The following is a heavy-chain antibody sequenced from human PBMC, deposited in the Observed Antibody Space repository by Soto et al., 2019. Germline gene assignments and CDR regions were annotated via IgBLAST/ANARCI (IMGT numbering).Heavy chain of an antibody. CDR3: ARGDTPMITGMDSFDI. Sequence: GGSLRLSCAASGFTFSRYWMSWVRQAPGKGLEWVANIKQDGTEKNYVDSVKGRFTISRDNARKSLYLQMDSLRAEDTAVYFCARGDTPMITGMDSFDIWGQGTMVTVSS. D-gene: IGHD5-18*01. CDR1: GFTFSRYW. J-gene: IGHJ3*02. CDR2: IKQDGTEK. V-gene: IGHV3-7*01.